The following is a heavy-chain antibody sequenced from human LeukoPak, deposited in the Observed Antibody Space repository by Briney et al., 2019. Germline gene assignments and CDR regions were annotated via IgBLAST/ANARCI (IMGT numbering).Heavy chain of an antibody. Sequence: PSETLSLTCTVSGGSTSSHYRSWIRQPPGKGLEWIGYIHSSGRTNYNPSLKSRVTFSVDTSMNQFSLRLSSVTAADTAVYYCARLGPIERGHFDYWGQGTLVTVSS. D-gene: IGHD5-12*01. CDR2: IHSSGRT. CDR3: ARLGPIERGHFDY. CDR1: GGSTSSHY. V-gene: IGHV4-59*08. J-gene: IGHJ4*02.